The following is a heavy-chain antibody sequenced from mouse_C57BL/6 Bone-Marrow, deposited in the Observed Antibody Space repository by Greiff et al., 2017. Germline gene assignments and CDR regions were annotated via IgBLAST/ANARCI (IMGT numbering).Heavy chain of an antibody. J-gene: IGHJ2*01. D-gene: IGHD1-1*01. CDR3: ARDYYGSVFDY. V-gene: IGHV1-54*01. CDR1: GYAFTNYL. Sequence: VKLMESGAELVRPGTSVKVSCKASGYAFTNYLIEWVKQRPGQGLEWIGVFNPGSGGTNYNEKFKGKATLTADKSSSTAYMQLSSLTSEDSAVYFCARDYYGSVFDYWGQGTTLTVSS. CDR2: FNPGSGGT.